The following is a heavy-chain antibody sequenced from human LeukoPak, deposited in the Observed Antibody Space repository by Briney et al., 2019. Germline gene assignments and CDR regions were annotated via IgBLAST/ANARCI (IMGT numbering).Heavy chain of an antibody. V-gene: IGHV4-34*01. CDR3: ASSRRDSSGWFTGGLYYYYMDV. CDR2: INHSGST. D-gene: IGHD6-19*01. Sequence: SETLSLTCAVYGGSFSGYYWSWIRQPPGKGLEWIGEINHSGSTDYNPSLKSRVTISVDTSKNQFSLRLNSVPAADTAMYYCASSRRDSSGWFTGGLYYYYMDVWGKGTTVTVSS. CDR1: GGSFSGYY. J-gene: IGHJ6*03.